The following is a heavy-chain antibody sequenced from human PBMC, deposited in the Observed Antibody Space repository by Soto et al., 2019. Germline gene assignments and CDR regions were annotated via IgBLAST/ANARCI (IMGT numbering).Heavy chain of an antibody. V-gene: IGHV1-69*13. CDR2: IIPIFGTA. J-gene: IGHJ4*02. CDR3: ARDGGNDNWNHNY. CDR1: GGTFSSYA. Sequence: SVKVSCKASGGTFSSYAISWVRQAPGQGLEWMGGIIPIFGTANYAQKFQGRVTITADESTSTAYMELSSLRSGDTAVYYCARDGGNDNWNHNYWGQGTLVTVSS. D-gene: IGHD1-20*01.